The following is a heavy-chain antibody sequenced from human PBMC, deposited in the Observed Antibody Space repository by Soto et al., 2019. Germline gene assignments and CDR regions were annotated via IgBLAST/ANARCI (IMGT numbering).Heavy chain of an antibody. Sequence: PSETLSLTCTVSGGSFSGYYWSWIRQSPGKGLEWIGEINHSGSTNYNPTLKSRVAISVDTSKNQFSLTLSSVTAADTAVYYCARGITVTGPFSSFDYWGQGTLVTVSS. D-gene: IGHD4-4*01. CDR1: GGSFSGYY. V-gene: IGHV4-34*01. CDR2: INHSGST. CDR3: ARGITVTGPFSSFDY. J-gene: IGHJ4*02.